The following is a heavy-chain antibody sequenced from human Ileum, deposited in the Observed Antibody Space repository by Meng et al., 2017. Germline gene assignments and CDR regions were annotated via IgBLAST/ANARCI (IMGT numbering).Heavy chain of an antibody. V-gene: IGHV3-74*01. J-gene: IGHJ4*01. CDR2: IKPDGNTI. CDR3: ARDNDWVVWDY. CDR1: GFPFSTYS. Sequence: GGSLRLSCAASGFPFSTYSMHWVRQAPGKGLVWVSQIKPDGNTISYADSVRGRFTISRDNAKSTLYLEMNSLRAEDAAVYYCARDNDWVVWDYWGRGTLGTVSS. D-gene: IGHD1-1*01.